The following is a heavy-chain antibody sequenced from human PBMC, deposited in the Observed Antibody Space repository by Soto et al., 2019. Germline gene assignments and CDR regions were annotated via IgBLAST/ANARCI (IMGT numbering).Heavy chain of an antibody. CDR2: INHSGST. V-gene: IGHV4-34*01. CDR1: GGSFSGYY. J-gene: IGHJ5*02. CDR3: ARIGPILVVVAATGFDP. Sequence: SETLSLTCAVYGGSFSGYYWSWIRQPPGKGLEWIGEINHSGSTNYNPSLKSRVTISVDTSKNQFSLKLSSVTAAATAVYYCARIGPILVVVAATGFDPWGEGTLVTVS. D-gene: IGHD2-15*01.